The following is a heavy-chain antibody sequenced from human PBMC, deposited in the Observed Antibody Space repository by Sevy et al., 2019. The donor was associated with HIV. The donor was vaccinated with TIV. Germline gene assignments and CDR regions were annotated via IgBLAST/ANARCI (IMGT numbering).Heavy chain of an antibody. J-gene: IGHJ4*02. Sequence: GGSLRLSCAASGFTFSSYSMHWVRQAPGKGLEWVAFISYDGSNKFYADSVKGRFTISRDNSNNTLFLQMNSLRAEDTAEYYCARDVARGYCTNGLCGPLYFWGQGTLVTVSS. CDR2: ISYDGSNK. V-gene: IGHV3-30-3*01. CDR1: GFTFSSYS. D-gene: IGHD2-8*01. CDR3: ARDVARGYCTNGLCGPLYF.